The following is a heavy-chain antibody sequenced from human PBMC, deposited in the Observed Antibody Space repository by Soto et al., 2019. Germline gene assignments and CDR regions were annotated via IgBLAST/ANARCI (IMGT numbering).Heavy chain of an antibody. CDR1: GFSFSTSE. D-gene: IGHD3-22*01. J-gene: IGHJ4*02. CDR3: ARRNSSGYYYDFDY. Sequence: GGSLRLSCAASGFSFSTSEMNWVRQAPGKGLEWISYISKSSVTTHYADSVKGRFTIPRDDANNSLFLEMNSLRVEDTALYYCARRNSSGYYYDFDYWGQGTLVTVSS. CDR2: ISKSSVTT. V-gene: IGHV3-48*03.